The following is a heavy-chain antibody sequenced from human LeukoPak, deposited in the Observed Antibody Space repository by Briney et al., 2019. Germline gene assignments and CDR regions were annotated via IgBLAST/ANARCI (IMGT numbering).Heavy chain of an antibody. D-gene: IGHD5-18*01. Sequence: ASVKVSCKASGGTFSSYAISWVRQAPGQGLEWMGRIIPILGIANYAQKFQGRVTITADKSTSTAYMELSSLRSEDTAVYYCARDIQLWSRYYYYYGMDVWGQGTTVTVSS. CDR3: ARDIQLWSRYYYYYGMDV. J-gene: IGHJ6*02. V-gene: IGHV1-69*04. CDR2: IIPILGIA. CDR1: GGTFSSYA.